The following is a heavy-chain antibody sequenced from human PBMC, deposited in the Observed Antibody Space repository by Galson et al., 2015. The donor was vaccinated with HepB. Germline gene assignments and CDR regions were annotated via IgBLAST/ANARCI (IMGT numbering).Heavy chain of an antibody. V-gene: IGHV1-2*02. D-gene: IGHD3-22*01. CDR1: GYTFTGYY. CDR3: ARELSYDSSGYYYAGGNDY. CDR2: INPNSGGT. Sequence: SVKVSCKASGYTFTGYYMHWVRQAPGQGLEWMGWINPNSGGTNYAQKFQGRVTMTRDTSISTAYMELSRLRSDYTAVYYCARELSYDSSGYYYAGGNDYWGQGTLVTVSS. J-gene: IGHJ4*02.